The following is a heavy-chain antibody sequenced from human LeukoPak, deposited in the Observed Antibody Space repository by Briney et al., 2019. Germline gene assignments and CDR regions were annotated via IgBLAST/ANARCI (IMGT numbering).Heavy chain of an antibody. CDR3: ARLGGSSGWYFSGANWFDP. D-gene: IGHD6-19*01. V-gene: IGHV5-51*01. CDR2: IYPGDSDT. Sequence: GESLKISCKGSGYSFTSYWIGWVRQMPGKGLEWMAIIYPGDSDTRYSPSFQGQVTISADKSISTAYLQWSSLKASDTAMYYCARLGGSSGWYFSGANWFDPWGQGTLVTVSS. J-gene: IGHJ5*02. CDR1: GYSFTSYW.